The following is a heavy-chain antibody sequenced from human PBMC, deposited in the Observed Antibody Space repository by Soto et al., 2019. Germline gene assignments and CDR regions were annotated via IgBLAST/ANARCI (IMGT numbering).Heavy chain of an antibody. J-gene: IGHJ6*02. CDR2: ISAYNGDT. D-gene: IGHD3-3*01. V-gene: IGHV1-18*01. CDR1: GYTFTSYG. CDR3: ARVRFLECLGLSWSTDYYYGMDV. Sequence: QVQLVQSGAEVKKPGASVKVSCKASGYTFTSYGISWVRQAPGQGLEWMGWISAYNGDTNYAQKLQGRVTMTTDTSTSTAYMELRRLRSDDTAVYYCARVRFLECLGLSWSTDYYYGMDVWGQGTTVTVSS.